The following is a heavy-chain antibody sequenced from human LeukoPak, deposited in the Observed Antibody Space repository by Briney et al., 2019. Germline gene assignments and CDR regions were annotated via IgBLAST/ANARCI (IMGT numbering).Heavy chain of an antibody. D-gene: IGHD6-13*01. CDR1: GGSFSGYY. Sequence: SETLSLTCAVYGGSFSGYYWSWIRQPPGKGLEWIGEINHSGSTNYNPSLKSRVTISVDTSKNQFSLKLSSVTAADTAVYYCARGTKGIAAASRALDYWGQGTLATVSS. V-gene: IGHV4-34*01. J-gene: IGHJ4*02. CDR3: ARGTKGIAAASRALDY. CDR2: INHSGST.